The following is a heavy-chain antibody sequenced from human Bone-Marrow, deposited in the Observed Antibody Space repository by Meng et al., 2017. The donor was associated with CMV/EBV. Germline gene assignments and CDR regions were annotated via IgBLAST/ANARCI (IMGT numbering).Heavy chain of an antibody. V-gene: IGHV3-74*01. CDR3: ARHQGSPHFDY. CDR1: GFTFSSYG. Sequence: GESLKISCAASGFTFSSYGMHWVRQAPGKGLVWVSRINSDGSSTSYADSVKGRFTISRDNAKNTLYLQMNSLRAEDTAVYYGARHQGSPHFDYWGQGTLVTVSS. D-gene: IGHD2-15*01. J-gene: IGHJ4*01. CDR2: INSDGSST.